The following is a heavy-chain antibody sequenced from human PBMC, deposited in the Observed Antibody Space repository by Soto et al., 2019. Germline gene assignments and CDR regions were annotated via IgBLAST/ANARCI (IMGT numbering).Heavy chain of an antibody. Sequence: QVQLVESGGGVVQPGRSLRLSCAASGFTFSSYGMHWVRQAPGKGLEWVAVISYDGSNKYYADSVKGRFTISRDNSKNTLYLQMNSLRDEDTAVYYCAKDCTQLDYGDYVPCFDYWGQGTLVTVSS. CDR3: AKDCTQLDYGDYVPCFDY. V-gene: IGHV3-30*18. CDR1: GFTFSSYG. CDR2: ISYDGSNK. D-gene: IGHD4-17*01. J-gene: IGHJ4*02.